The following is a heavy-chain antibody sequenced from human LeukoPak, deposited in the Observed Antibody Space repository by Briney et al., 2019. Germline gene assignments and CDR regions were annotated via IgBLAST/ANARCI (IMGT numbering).Heavy chain of an antibody. CDR3: ARVMMTTVPYYYGMDV. D-gene: IGHD4-17*01. CDR2: IIPILGIA. Sequence: GASVKVSCKASGGTFSSYAISWVRQAPGQGLEWMGRIIPILGIANYAQKFQGRVTITADKSTSTAYMGLSSLRSEDTAVYYYARVMMTTVPYYYGMDVWGQGTTVTVSS. J-gene: IGHJ6*02. CDR1: GGTFSSYA. V-gene: IGHV1-69*04.